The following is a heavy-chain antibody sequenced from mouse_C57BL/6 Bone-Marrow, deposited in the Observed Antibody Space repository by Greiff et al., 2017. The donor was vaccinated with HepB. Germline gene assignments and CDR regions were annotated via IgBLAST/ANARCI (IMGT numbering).Heavy chain of an antibody. D-gene: IGHD1-1*01. CDR3: TRSRYYYGSSYWYFDV. V-gene: IGHV5-9-1*02. J-gene: IGHJ1*03. CDR2: ISSGGDYI. Sequence: EVQLVESGEGLVKPGGSLKLSCAASGFTFSSYAMSWVRQTPEKRLEWVAYISSGGDYIYYADTVKGRFTISRDNARNTLYLQMSSLKSEDTAMYYCTRSRYYYGSSYWYFDVWGTGTTVTVSS. CDR1: GFTFSSYA.